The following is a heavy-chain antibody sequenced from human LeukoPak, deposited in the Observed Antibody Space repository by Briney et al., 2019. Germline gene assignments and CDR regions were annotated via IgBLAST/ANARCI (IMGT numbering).Heavy chain of an antibody. V-gene: IGHV4-4*09. CDR3: ARRDTGMGRLGP. CDR1: GGSMSDHY. J-gene: IGHJ5*02. Sequence: SETLSLTCTVSGGSMSDHYWSWIRQSPGKGLEWIGYIYTSGHTDYNPSLKSRVTISVDTSKNQFFLKLRSVTAADTAVYYCARRDTGMGRLGPWGQGILVRASS. CDR2: IYTSGHT. D-gene: IGHD5-18*01.